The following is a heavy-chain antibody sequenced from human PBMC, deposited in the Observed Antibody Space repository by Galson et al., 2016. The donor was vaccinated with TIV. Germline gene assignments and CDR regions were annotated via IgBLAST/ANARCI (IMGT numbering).Heavy chain of an antibody. CDR2: IIPIFRSP. CDR1: GYTFNTYA. CDR3: ARPSGGCWYFDL. Sequence: SVKVSCKASGYTFNTYAISWVRQAPGQGLEWMGGIIPIFRSPNYAQRFQGRVTITADKSTSTAFVELSSLRSDDTAVYYCARPSGGCWYFDLWGRGTPVNVSS. D-gene: IGHD6-25*01. J-gene: IGHJ2*01. V-gene: IGHV1-69*06.